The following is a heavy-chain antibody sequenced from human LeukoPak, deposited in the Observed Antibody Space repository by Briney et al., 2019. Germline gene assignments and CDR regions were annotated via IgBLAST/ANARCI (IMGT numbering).Heavy chain of an antibody. CDR3: ARDLMVRGAPRPDV. Sequence: ASVTVSCKASGYTFTGNYMHWVRQAPGQGLEWMGWINPNSGGTNYAQKFQGRVTMTRDTYISTAYMELSRLRSDDTAVYYCARDLMVRGAPRPDVWGKGTTVTVSS. J-gene: IGHJ6*04. V-gene: IGHV1-2*02. CDR2: INPNSGGT. CDR1: GYTFTGNY. D-gene: IGHD3-10*01.